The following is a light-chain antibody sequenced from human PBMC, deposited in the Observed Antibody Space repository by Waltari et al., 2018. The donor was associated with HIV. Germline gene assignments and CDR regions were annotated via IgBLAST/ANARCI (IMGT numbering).Light chain of an antibody. CDR3: QQSFSTPPT. V-gene: IGKV1-39*01. Sequence: DIQMTQSPSSLSASVGDRVIITCRSSQRIDSFLSWYQQKPGKAPSLLIYAASDLHSGVPSRFSGRGSGTDFTLTISSLHPEDFATYYCQQSFSTPPTFGRGTKVEIK. J-gene: IGKJ4*01. CDR1: QRIDSF. CDR2: AAS.